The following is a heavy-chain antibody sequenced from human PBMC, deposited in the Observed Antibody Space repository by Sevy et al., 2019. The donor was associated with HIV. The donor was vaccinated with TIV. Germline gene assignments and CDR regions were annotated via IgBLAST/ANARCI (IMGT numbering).Heavy chain of an antibody. V-gene: IGHV3-48*03. CDR2: ITSTGSTV. J-gene: IGHJ4*02. Sequence: GGSLRLSCAASGFTFSNYEMNWVRQAPGKGLEWVSYITSTGSTVYYADSVRGRFTISRDNAKNSLYLQMNSLRAEDTAVYYCARASDTAKDFDYWGQGTLVTVSS. CDR1: GFTFSNYE. D-gene: IGHD5-18*01. CDR3: ARASDTAKDFDY.